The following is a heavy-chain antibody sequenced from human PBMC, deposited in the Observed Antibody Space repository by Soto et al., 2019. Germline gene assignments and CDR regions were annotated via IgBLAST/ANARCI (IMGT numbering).Heavy chain of an antibody. CDR2: IYYSGST. CDR1: GCSISIGAYY. Sequence: SATLSLTCPVSGCSISIGAYYWIWIRQHPGKGLEWIGFIYYSGSTFYNPSLMSRVTISVDTSKYQFSLKMTSVTPADTAVYYCARHVSAVGRLGYFDQWGLGSLVTVSS. J-gene: IGHJ4*02. V-gene: IGHV4-31*02. D-gene: IGHD3-16*01. CDR3: ARHVSAVGRLGYFDQ.